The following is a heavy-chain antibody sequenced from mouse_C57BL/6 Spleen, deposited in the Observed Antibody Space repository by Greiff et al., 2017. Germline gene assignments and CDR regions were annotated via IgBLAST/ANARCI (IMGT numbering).Heavy chain of an antibody. CDR1: GFTFSSYA. J-gene: IGHJ3*01. V-gene: IGHV5-4*01. Sequence: EVHLVASGGGLVKPGGSLKLSCAASGFTFSSYAMSWVRQTPEKRLEWVATISDGGSYTYYPDNVKGRFTISRDNAKNNLYLQMSHLKSEDTAMYYCARGDQFAYWGQGTLVTVSA. CDR3: ARGDQFAY. CDR2: ISDGGSYT.